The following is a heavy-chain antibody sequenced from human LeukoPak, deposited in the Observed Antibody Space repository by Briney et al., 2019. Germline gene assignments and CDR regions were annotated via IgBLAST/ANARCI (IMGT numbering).Heavy chain of an antibody. Sequence: QSGGSLRLSCAVSGFTLGNYVMSWVRQAPGTGLQWVSSMSGSGGYTYYADSVKGRFTIYRDDSKNTLYLEMNSLRAEDTAVYYCAKDYGQWVFPGRLFGYWGQGTLVSVSS. D-gene: IGHD6-19*01. J-gene: IGHJ4*02. CDR2: MSGSGGYT. CDR1: GFTLGNYV. CDR3: AKDYGQWVFPGRLFGY. V-gene: IGHV3-23*01.